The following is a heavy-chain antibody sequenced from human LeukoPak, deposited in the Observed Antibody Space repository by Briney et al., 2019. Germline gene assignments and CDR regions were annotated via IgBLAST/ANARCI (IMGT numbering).Heavy chain of an antibody. V-gene: IGHV1-2*04. D-gene: IGHD6-13*01. CDR1: GYTFTGYY. CDR2: INPNSGGT. J-gene: IGHJ3*02. Sequence: ASVKVSCKASGYTFTGYYMHWVRQAPGQGLEWMGWINPNSGGTNYAQKFQGWVTMTRDTSISTAYMELSRLRSDDTAVYYCARDLGAAAGTDAFDIWGQGTMVTVSS. CDR3: ARDLGAAAGTDAFDI.